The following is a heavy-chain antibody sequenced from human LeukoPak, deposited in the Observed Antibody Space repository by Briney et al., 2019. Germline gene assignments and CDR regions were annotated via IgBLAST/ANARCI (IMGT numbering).Heavy chain of an antibody. D-gene: IGHD1-26*01. CDR2: ISYDGSNK. CDR1: GFTLSSYA. Sequence: GRSLRLSCAASGFTLSSYAMHWVRQAPGKGLEWVAVISYDGSNKYYADSVKGRFTISRDNSKNTLYLQVNSLRAEDTAVYYCARESGTTTGTFDYWGQGTLVTVSS. V-gene: IGHV3-30-3*01. J-gene: IGHJ4*02. CDR3: ARESGTTTGTFDY.